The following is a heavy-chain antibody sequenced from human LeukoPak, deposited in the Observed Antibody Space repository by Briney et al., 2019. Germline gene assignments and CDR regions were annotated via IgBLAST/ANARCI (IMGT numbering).Heavy chain of an antibody. CDR3: ATSNGYYDFWSGYYKD. J-gene: IGHJ4*02. CDR2: ISAYNGNT. CDR1: GYTFTSYG. D-gene: IGHD3-3*01. V-gene: IGHV1-18*01. Sequence: ASVKVSCKASGYTFTSYGIRWVRQAPGQGLEWMGWISAYNGNTNYAQKLQGRVTMTTDTSTSTAYMELRSLRSDDTAVYYCATSNGYYDFWSGYYKDWGQGTLVTVSS.